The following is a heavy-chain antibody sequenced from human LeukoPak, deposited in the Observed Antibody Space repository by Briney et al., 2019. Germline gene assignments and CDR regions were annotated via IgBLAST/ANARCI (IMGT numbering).Heavy chain of an antibody. CDR3: ARDRSGELTG. V-gene: IGHV1-69*13. Sequence: SVKVSCKASGGTFSSYAISWVRQAPGQGLEWMGGIIPIFGTANYAQKFQGRVTITADESTSTAYMELRSLRSDDTAVYYCARDRSGELTGWGQGTLVTVSS. D-gene: IGHD1-26*01. J-gene: IGHJ4*02. CDR2: IIPIFGTA. CDR1: GGTFSSYA.